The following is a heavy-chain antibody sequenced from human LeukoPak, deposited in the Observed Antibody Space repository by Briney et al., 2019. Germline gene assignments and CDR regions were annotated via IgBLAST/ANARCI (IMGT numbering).Heavy chain of an antibody. D-gene: IGHD5-12*01. V-gene: IGHV4-34*01. CDR3: ARGWLRDRGTFDY. CDR2: INHSGST. CDR1: GGSFSGYY. J-gene: IGHJ4*02. Sequence: SETLSLTCAVYGGSFSGYYWSWIRQPPGKGLEWIGEINHSGSTNYNPSLKSRVTISVDTSKLQFSLKLSSVTATDTAVYYCARGWLRDRGTFDYWGQGTLVTVSS.